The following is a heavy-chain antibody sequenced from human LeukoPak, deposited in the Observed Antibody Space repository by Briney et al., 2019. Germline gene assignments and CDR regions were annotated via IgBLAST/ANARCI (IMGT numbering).Heavy chain of an antibody. D-gene: IGHD1-26*01. CDR2: IYPGDSET. V-gene: IGHV5-51*01. J-gene: IGHJ5*02. CDR3: ARRGRNAPLDP. CDR1: GYSFANYW. Sequence: GESLKISCRGSGYSFANYWIGWVRQMPGKGLEWMGIIYPGDSETRYSPSLQGQVTISADKSISTAYLQWSSLKASDTAMYYCARRGRNAPLDPWGQGTLVTVSS.